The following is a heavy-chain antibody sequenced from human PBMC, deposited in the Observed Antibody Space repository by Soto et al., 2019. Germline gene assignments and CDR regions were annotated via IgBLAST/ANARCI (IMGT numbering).Heavy chain of an antibody. CDR1: GGSISSGGYY. J-gene: IGHJ6*02. V-gene: IGHV4-31*03. CDR3: ARELRFGEDYYGMDV. CDR2: IYYSGST. D-gene: IGHD3-10*01. Sequence: SETLSLTCTVSGGSISSGGYYWSWIRQHPGKGLEWIGYIYYSGSTYYNPSLKSRVTISVDSSKNQFSLKLSSVTAADTAVYYCARELRFGEDYYGMDVWGQGTTVT.